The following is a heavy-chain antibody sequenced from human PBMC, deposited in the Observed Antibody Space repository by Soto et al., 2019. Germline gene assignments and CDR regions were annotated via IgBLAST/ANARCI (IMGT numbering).Heavy chain of an antibody. Sequence: EVQLVESGGGLVQPGGSLRLACAASGFTFSTYWMHWVRQAPGEGLVWVSRTSSDGSSTTYADSVKGRFTVSRDNAKNTLYLQMNGLRAEDTAVYYCARGGQDLPGYWGQGTLVTVSS. V-gene: IGHV3-74*01. CDR1: GFTFSTYW. J-gene: IGHJ4*02. D-gene: IGHD7-27*01. CDR2: TSSDGSST. CDR3: ARGGQDLPGY.